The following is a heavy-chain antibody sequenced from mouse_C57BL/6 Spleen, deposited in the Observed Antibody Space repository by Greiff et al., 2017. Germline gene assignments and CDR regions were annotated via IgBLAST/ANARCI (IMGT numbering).Heavy chain of an antibody. CDR2: IDPSDSET. Sequence: QVQLQQSGAELVRPGSSVKLSCKASGYTFTSYWMHWVKQRPIQGLEWIGNIDPSDSETHYNQKFKDKATLTVDKSSSTADMQLSSLTSEDSAVYYCARDYGSSNYFDYWGQGTTLTVSS. D-gene: IGHD1-1*01. V-gene: IGHV1-52*01. CDR3: ARDYGSSNYFDY. J-gene: IGHJ2*01. CDR1: GYTFTSYW.